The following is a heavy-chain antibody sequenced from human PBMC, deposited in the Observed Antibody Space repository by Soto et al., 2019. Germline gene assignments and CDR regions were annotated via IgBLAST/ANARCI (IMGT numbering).Heavy chain of an antibody. V-gene: IGHV3-48*03. CDR3: ARARYDRFDP. Sequence: PGGSLRLSCAASGFTFSSYEMNWVRQAPGKGLEWVSYISSSGSTIYYADSVKGRFTISRDNAKNSLYLQMNSLRAEDTAVYYCARARYDRFDPWGQGTLVTVSS. CDR2: ISSSGSTI. CDR1: GFTFSSYE. J-gene: IGHJ5*02. D-gene: IGHD1-1*01.